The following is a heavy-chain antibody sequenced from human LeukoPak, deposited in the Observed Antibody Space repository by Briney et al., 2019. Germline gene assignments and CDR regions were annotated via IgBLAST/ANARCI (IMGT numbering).Heavy chain of an antibody. D-gene: IGHD6-19*01. Sequence: GGSLRLSCAASGFTFSTYAMNWVRQAPGKGLEWVSAISTSSGSTYYADSVKGRFTISGDDSKNTLYLQVNSLRADDTAIYYCAKDSSGWFYYFDYWGQGTLVTVSS. CDR1: GFTFSTYA. CDR2: ISTSSGST. V-gene: IGHV3-23*01. J-gene: IGHJ4*02. CDR3: AKDSSGWFYYFDY.